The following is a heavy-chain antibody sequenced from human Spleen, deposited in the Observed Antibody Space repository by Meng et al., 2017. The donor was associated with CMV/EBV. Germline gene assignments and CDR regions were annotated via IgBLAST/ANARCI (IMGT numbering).Heavy chain of an antibody. CDR1: SNDW. J-gene: IGHJ5*02. D-gene: IGHD2-2*01. V-gene: IGHV3-7*01. CDR2: IKQDGSEK. Sequence: SNDWMSWVRQAQGKGLEWVANIKQDGSEKYYVGSVKGRFTISRDNARNSLFLQMNSLRAEDTAVYYCARDSAWVVPAAIEANNWFDPWGQGTLVTVSS. CDR3: ARDSAWVVPAAIEANNWFDP.